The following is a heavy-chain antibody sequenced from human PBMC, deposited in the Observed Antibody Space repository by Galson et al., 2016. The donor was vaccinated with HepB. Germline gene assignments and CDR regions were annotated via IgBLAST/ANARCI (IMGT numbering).Heavy chain of an antibody. CDR1: GLTFTGYA. D-gene: IGHD3-16*01. J-gene: IGHJ4*02. Sequence: SLRLSCAASGLTFTGYAIHWVRQAPGKGLEWVAVISYDGSHKYYADSVKGRFTISRDDSKNTLYLQMDSLRPEDTAVYYCARVGFGRSYGQGFDYWGQGTLVTVSS. CDR2: ISYDGSHK. CDR3: ARVGFGRSYGQGFDY. V-gene: IGHV3-30*04.